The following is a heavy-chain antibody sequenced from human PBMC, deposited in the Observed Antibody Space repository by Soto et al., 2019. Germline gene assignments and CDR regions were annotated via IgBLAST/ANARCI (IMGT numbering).Heavy chain of an antibody. CDR2: IYPGDSDT. Sequence: GESLKISCKGSGYSFTSYWIGWVRQMPGKGLEWMGIIYPGDSDTRYSPSFQGQVTISADKSISTAYLQWSSLKASDTAMYYCARQRGYDFWSGYLDVWGQGTTVTVSS. CDR1: GYSFTSYW. V-gene: IGHV5-51*01. CDR3: ARQRGYDFWSGYLDV. J-gene: IGHJ6*02. D-gene: IGHD3-3*01.